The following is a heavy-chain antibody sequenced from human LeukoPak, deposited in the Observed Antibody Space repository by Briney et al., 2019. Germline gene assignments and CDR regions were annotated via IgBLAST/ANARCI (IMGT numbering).Heavy chain of an antibody. CDR2: IYYSGST. CDR3: ARLLSWYFDL. CDR1: GGSISSYY. V-gene: IGHV4-59*08. Sequence: PSETLSLTCTVSGGSISSYYWSWIRQPPGKGLEWIGYIYYSGSTIYNPSLKSRVTISVDTSKNQFSLKLSSVTAADTAVYYCARLLSWYFDLWGRGTLVTVSS. J-gene: IGHJ2*01.